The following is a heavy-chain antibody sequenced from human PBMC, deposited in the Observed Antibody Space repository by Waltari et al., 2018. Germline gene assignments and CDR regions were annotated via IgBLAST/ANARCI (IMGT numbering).Heavy chain of an antibody. V-gene: IGHV3-23*01. CDR3: GRAAGIDF. CDR2: ISDAGGRI. J-gene: IGHJ4*02. CDR1: GFTFSSYV. Sequence: EVHLLESGGGLVQPGGSLRRSCAASGFTFSSYVMHWVRQAPGKGLEWVSSISDAGGRIYYADSVKGRFTISRDNSKNTLFLQMNSLRADDTAVYYCGRAAGIDFWGQGTLVTVSS.